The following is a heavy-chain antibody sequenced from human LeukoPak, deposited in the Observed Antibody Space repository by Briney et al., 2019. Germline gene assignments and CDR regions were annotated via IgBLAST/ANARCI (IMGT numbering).Heavy chain of an antibody. Sequence: GASVKVSCKASGYTFTNYYMHWVRQAPGQGLEWMGIINPSGGGTTYAQKFQGRVSMTRDTSTSTFYMDLSSLRAEDTAVYYCAREVWGPEYWGQGTLVTVSS. V-gene: IGHV1-46*01. D-gene: IGHD1-14*01. CDR2: INPSGGGT. CDR1: GYTFTNYY. J-gene: IGHJ4*02. CDR3: AREVWGPEY.